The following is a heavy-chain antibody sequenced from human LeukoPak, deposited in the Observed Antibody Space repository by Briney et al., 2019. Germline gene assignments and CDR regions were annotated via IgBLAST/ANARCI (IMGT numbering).Heavy chain of an antibody. D-gene: IGHD3-10*01. V-gene: IGHV1-18*04. Sequence: ASVKVSCKASGYTFTGYYMHWVRQAPGQGLEWMGWISAYNGNTNYAQKLQGRVTMTTDTSTSTAYMELRSLRSDDTAVYYCARDRYGSGSYYRRHDAFDIWGQGTMVTVSS. J-gene: IGHJ3*02. CDR1: GYTFTGYY. CDR3: ARDRYGSGSYYRRHDAFDI. CDR2: ISAYNGNT.